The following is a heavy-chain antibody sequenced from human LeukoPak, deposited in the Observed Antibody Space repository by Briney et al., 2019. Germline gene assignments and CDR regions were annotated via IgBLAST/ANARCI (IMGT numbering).Heavy chain of an antibody. CDR3: ASTYYYGSGSYSAFDY. J-gene: IGHJ4*02. CDR1: GFTFSSYW. D-gene: IGHD3-10*01. V-gene: IGHV3-7*01. CDR2: IKQDGSEK. Sequence: SGGSLRLSCAASGFTFSSYWMSWVSQAPGKGLEWVANIKQDGSEKYYVDSVKGRFTISRDNAKNSLYLQMNSLRAEDTAVYYCASTYYYGSGSYSAFDYWGQGTLVTVSS.